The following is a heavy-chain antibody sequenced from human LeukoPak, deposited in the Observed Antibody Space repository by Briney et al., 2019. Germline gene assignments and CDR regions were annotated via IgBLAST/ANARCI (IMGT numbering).Heavy chain of an antibody. V-gene: IGHV1-3*01. D-gene: IGHD6-19*01. Sequence: ASVKVSCKASGYTLTDHDIHWVRQAPGQRLEWMGWTNPGNGNTKYSQKFQGRVTITRDTSASTAYMELSSLTSEDTAVYYCANWAGTPAGYFSGPLDYWGQGTLVTVSS. CDR2: TNPGNGNT. CDR3: ANWAGTPAGYFSGPLDY. J-gene: IGHJ4*02. CDR1: GYTLTDHD.